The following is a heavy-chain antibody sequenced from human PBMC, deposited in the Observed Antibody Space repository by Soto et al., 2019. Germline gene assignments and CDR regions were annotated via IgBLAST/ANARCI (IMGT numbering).Heavy chain of an antibody. D-gene: IGHD6-13*01. CDR1: GDSISSGTYY. CDR2: MHYSGYT. CDR3: TGEQYASSWT. J-gene: IGHJ5*02. Sequence: QLQLKELGPGLVKPSETLSLTCTVSGDSISSGTYYWAWVRQPPGKGLEWIGSMHYSGYTFYSPPLRSRVALSVDTSKNQFSLNVASVSAADTAVYYCTGEQYASSWTWGQGTLVTVSS. V-gene: IGHV4-39*02.